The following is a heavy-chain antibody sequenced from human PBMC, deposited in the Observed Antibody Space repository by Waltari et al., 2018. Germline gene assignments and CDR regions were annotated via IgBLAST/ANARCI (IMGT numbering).Heavy chain of an antibody. V-gene: IGHV1-69*04. CDR3: ARPTGDSTASSNWFDP. CDR2: LIPFLDRA. J-gene: IGHJ5*02. D-gene: IGHD6-6*01. CDR1: GGALSISP. Sequence: QVQLGQSGADVKNPCSPVRVSCTASGGALSISPVPWVRQAPGQGLEWMGRLIPFLDRANYAQRFQGRLTITADKSTNTAYMELASLTSEDTAVYYCARPTGDSTASSNWFDPWGQGTLVTVSS.